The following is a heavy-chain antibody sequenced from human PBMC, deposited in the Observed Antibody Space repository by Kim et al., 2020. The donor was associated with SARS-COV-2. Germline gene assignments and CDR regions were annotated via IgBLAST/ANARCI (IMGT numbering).Heavy chain of an antibody. CDR3: ASEVAVAGFDY. V-gene: IGHV6-1*01. D-gene: IGHD6-19*01. CDR2: N. J-gene: IGHJ4*02. Sequence: NDYAVSVKSRITINPDTSKNQFSLQLNSVTPEDTAVYYCASEVAVAGFDYWGQGTLVTVSS.